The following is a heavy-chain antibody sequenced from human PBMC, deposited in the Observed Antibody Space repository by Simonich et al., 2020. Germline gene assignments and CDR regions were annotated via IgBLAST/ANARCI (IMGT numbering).Heavy chain of an antibody. J-gene: IGHJ3*02. D-gene: IGHD3-22*01. Sequence: GGGLVQPGGSLRLSCAASGFTFSSYAMSWVRQAPGKGLEWVSAISGSGGSTYYADSVTGRFTISRDNSKNTLYLQMNSLRAEDTAVYYWAKDLGERITMIVVVIDAFDIWGQGTMVTVSS. CDR1: GFTFSSYA. V-gene: IGHV3-23*01. CDR3: AKDLGERITMIVVVIDAFDI. CDR2: ISGSGGST.